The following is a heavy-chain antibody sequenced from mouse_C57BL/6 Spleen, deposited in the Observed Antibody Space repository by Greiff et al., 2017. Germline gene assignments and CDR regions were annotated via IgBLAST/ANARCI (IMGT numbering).Heavy chain of an antibody. V-gene: IGHV2-2*01. CDR2: IWSGCST. CDR1: GFSLTSYG. CDR3: ARADYDYDGWYFEV. J-gene: IGHJ1*03. Sequence: HVQLQQSGPGLVQPSQSLSITCTVSGFSLTSYGVHWVRQSPGKGLEWLGVIWSGCSTDYNAAFIARLSISKNNSKSQVFFKMNSLQADDTAIYYCARADYDYDGWYFEVWGTGTTVTVSS. D-gene: IGHD2-4*01.